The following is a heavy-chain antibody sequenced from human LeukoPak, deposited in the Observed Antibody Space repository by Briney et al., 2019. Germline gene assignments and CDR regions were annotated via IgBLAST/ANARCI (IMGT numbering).Heavy chain of an antibody. CDR1: GFTFTSSA. J-gene: IGHJ5*02. Sequence: GTSVKVSCKASGFTFTSSAMHWVRQAPGQGLEWMGWINPNSGGTKYSQRFQGRVTMTRATSISTAYMELSSLRSDDTAVYYCARGTNWYSETWGQGTLVTVSS. V-gene: IGHV1-2*02. D-gene: IGHD2-21*01. CDR3: ARGTNWYSET. CDR2: INPNSGGT.